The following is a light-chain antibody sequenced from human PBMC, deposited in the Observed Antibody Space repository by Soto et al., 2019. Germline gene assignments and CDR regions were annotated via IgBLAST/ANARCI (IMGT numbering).Light chain of an antibody. V-gene: IGKV3-15*01. CDR1: QSINSN. Sequence: VMTQSPATLSVSPWKRATLSCTASQSINSNLAWYQQRPGQAPRLLIYGASTRATGIPARFSGSGSGTEFTLTISSLQSEDFAVYYCQQYNNWWTFGQGTKVDI. CDR3: QQYNNWWT. CDR2: GAS. J-gene: IGKJ1*01.